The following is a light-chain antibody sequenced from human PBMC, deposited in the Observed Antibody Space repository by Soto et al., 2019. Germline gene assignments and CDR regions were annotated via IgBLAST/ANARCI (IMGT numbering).Light chain of an antibody. J-gene: IGKJ1*01. Sequence: EIVMTQSPATLSVSPGERATLSCRASQGVSSNLAWYQQKPGQAPRLLIYGASTRATGIPARFSSSGSGTEFTLTISSLQSEDFAVYYCQQYNNWPPTFGQGTKVDIK. CDR1: QGVSSN. CDR2: GAS. V-gene: IGKV3-15*01. CDR3: QQYNNWPPT.